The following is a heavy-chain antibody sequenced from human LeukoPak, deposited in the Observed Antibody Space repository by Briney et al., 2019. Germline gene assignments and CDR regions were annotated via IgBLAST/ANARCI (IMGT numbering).Heavy chain of an antibody. CDR3: TRAQYGYAFDY. J-gene: IGHJ4*02. Sequence: SETLSLTCSVSGGSVSSYYWTWIRQPPGKGLEWIGYIYYTGSTNYNPSLKSRDTISLDTSKNQFSLKLSSVTAADTAVYYCTRAQYGYAFDYWGQGALVTVSS. V-gene: IGHV4-59*02. CDR2: IYYTGST. CDR1: GGSVSSYY. D-gene: IGHD5-12*01.